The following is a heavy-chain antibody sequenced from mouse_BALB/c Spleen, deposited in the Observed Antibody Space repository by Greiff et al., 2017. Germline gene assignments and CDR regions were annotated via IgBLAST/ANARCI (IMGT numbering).Heavy chain of an antibody. V-gene: IGHV2-6-4*01. J-gene: IGHJ4*01. D-gene: IGHD2-14*01. CDR2: IWGGGST. CDR3: ARKDYRYDGGAYAMDY. CDR1: GFSLSRYS. Sequence: VMLVESGPGLVAPSQSLSITCTVSGFSLSRYSVHWVRQPPGKGLEWLGMIWGGGSTDYNSALKSRLSISKDNSKSQVFLKMNSLQTDDTAMYYCARKDYRYDGGAYAMDYWGQGTSVTVSS.